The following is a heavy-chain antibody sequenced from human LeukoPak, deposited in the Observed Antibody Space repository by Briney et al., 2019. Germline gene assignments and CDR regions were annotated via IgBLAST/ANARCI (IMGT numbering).Heavy chain of an antibody. J-gene: IGHJ4*02. V-gene: IGHV3-30*18. CDR3: AKDRGIRTVVTDY. CDR2: ISYDGSNK. Sequence: GGSLRLSCTVSGFTVSSISMSWVRQAPGKGLEWVAVISYDGSNKYYADSVKGRFTISRDNSKNTLYLQMNSLRAEDTAVYYCAKDRGIRTVVTDYWSQGTLVTVSS. D-gene: IGHD4-23*01. CDR1: GFTVSSIS.